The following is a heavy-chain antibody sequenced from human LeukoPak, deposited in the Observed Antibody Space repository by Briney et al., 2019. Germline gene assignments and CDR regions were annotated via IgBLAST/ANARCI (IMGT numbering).Heavy chain of an antibody. Sequence: GKSLRLSCAASGFTFCSYEMNWVRQAPGKGLEWVATIWYDGGNKYYADSVKGRFTISRDNSKNTLYLQMSSLRAEDTAVYYCARAAGAGSDAFAFWGQGTMVTVSS. V-gene: IGHV3-33*08. J-gene: IGHJ3*01. CDR2: IWYDGGNK. D-gene: IGHD6-13*01. CDR1: GFTFCSYE. CDR3: ARAAGAGSDAFAF.